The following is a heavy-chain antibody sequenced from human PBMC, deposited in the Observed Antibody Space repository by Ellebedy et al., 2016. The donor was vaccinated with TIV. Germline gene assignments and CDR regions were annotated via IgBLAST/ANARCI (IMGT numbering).Heavy chain of an antibody. D-gene: IGHD3-22*01. Sequence: GESLKISCAASGFTFSSYSINWVRQAPGTGLEWISYVSDSDTIYYADSVRGRFTISKDKAKKSVYLQMKSLRVEDTAVYYCARDAMIWIFDSWGQGTLVTVSS. J-gene: IGHJ4*02. CDR1: GFTFSSYS. CDR3: ARDAMIWIFDS. CDR2: VSDSDTI. V-gene: IGHV3-48*01.